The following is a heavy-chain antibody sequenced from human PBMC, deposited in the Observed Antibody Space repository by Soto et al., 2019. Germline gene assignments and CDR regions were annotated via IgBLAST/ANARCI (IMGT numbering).Heavy chain of an antibody. CDR3: AKASTWYPSFDN. Sequence: GGSLRLSCAASGFTFTSYAMSWVRQAPGKGLEWVSGISASGGGTYYADSVKGRFTISRDNSKNTLYLQMNSLRAEDTAVYYCAKASTWYPSFDNWGQGALVTVSS. V-gene: IGHV3-23*01. J-gene: IGHJ4*02. CDR1: GFTFTSYA. D-gene: IGHD6-13*01. CDR2: ISASGGGT.